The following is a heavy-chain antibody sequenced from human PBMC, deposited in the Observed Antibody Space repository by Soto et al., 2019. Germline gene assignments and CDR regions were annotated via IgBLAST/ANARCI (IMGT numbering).Heavy chain of an antibody. CDR1: RFAFNSYW. Sequence: GSLRVSWAASRFAFNSYWMSWGRQAPGKGLEWVANMNQDGSEKYYVDSVKGRFTISRDNAKNSLYLQMNSLRAEDTAVYSCAGGVDLEYCRPGPLVIVSS. D-gene: IGHD2-8*02. V-gene: IGHV3-7*01. J-gene: IGHJ4*02. CDR2: MNQDGSEK. CDR3: AGGVDLEY.